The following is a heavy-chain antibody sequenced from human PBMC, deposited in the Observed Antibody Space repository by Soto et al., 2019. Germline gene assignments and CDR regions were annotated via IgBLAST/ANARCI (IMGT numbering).Heavy chain of an antibody. D-gene: IGHD3-10*01. CDR1: GYTFTGYY. J-gene: IGHJ6*04. V-gene: IGHV1-2*02. CDR3: GRSYYYGSGSPYYSYGREC. CDR2: INPNSCGT. Sequence: ASVKVSCKASGYTFTGYYMHWVRPAPGQVLEWMGWINPNSCGTNYAQKFQGRFTMTRDPSISTAYRGRSRLRSDDTAVYYWGRSYYYGSGSPYYSYGRECGGKGPTV.